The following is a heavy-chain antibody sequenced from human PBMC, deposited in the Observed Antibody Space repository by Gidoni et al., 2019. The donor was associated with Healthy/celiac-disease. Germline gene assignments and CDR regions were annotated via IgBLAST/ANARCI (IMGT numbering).Heavy chain of an antibody. CDR2: IWYDGSNK. CDR1: GFTFSSYG. Sequence: QVQLVESGGGVVQPGRSLRLSCAASGFTFSSYGMHWVRQAPGKGLEWVAVIWYDGSNKYYADSVKGRFTISRDNSNNTLYLQMNSLRAEDTAVYNCARDRGATVGYYYFYYGMDVWGQGTTVTVSS. CDR3: ARDRGATVGYYYFYYGMDV. J-gene: IGHJ6*02. V-gene: IGHV3-33*01. D-gene: IGHD4-17*01.